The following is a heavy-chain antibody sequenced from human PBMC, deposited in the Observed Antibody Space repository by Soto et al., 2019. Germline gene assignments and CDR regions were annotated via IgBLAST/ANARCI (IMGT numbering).Heavy chain of an antibody. CDR3: ATSASTPYSFDF. Sequence: ASVKVSCKVSGYTLTELSMHRVRQAPGKGLEWMGGFDPEDGETIYAQKFQGRVTMTEDTSTDTAYMELSSLRSEDTAVYYCATSASTPYSFDFWGQGTLVTVSS. CDR1: GYTLTELS. D-gene: IGHD2-15*01. J-gene: IGHJ4*02. V-gene: IGHV1-24*01. CDR2: FDPEDGET.